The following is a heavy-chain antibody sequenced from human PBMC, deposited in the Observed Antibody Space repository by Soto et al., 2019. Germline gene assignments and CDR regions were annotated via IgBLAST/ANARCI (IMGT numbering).Heavy chain of an antibody. Sequence: SETLSLTCTVSGGSISSSSYYWGWIRQPPGKGLEWIGSIYYSGSTYYNPSLKSRVTISVDTSKNQFSLKLSSVTAADTAVYYCARHSSISLAWNDPNWFDPWGQGTLVTVSS. CDR1: GGSISSSSYY. CDR2: IYYSGST. CDR3: ARHSSISLAWNDPNWFDP. D-gene: IGHD1-1*01. V-gene: IGHV4-39*01. J-gene: IGHJ5*02.